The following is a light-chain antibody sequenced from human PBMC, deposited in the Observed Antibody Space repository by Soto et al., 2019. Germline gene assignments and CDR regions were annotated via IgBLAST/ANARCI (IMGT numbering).Light chain of an antibody. Sequence: DIVMTQSPDSLAVSLGERATINCDSSQSVLFTSNNKNYLAWYQQKPGQPPKLLLSWASARESGVPERFSGSGSGTLFTLSISSLQAEDVAVYYCQQYYTLPLTFGGGTKVDI. CDR3: QQYYTLPLT. J-gene: IGKJ4*01. V-gene: IGKV4-1*01. CDR2: WAS. CDR1: QSVLFTSNNKNY.